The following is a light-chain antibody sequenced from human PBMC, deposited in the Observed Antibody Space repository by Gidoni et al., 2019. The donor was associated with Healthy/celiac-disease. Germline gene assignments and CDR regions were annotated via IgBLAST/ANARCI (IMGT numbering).Light chain of an antibody. J-gene: IGKJ2*04. CDR3: RQYYSTPPGCS. V-gene: IGKV4-1*01. Sequence: DIVMTQSPDSLAVSLGERATINCKSSQSVLYSSNNKNYLAWYQQKPGQPPKLLIYWASTRESGVPDRFSGSGSGTDFTLTISSLQAEDVAVYYCRQYYSTPPGCSFGQGTKLEIK. CDR1: QSVLYSSNNKNY. CDR2: WAS.